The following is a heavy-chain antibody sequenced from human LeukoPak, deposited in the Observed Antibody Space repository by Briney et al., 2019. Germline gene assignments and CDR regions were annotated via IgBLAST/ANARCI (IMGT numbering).Heavy chain of an antibody. D-gene: IGHD2-15*01. V-gene: IGHV4-34*01. CDR3: ARGVGDCSGGSCYSITNFDF. CDR2: INLSGST. Sequence: SETLSLTCAVYGGSFSGYYWSWISQPPGEGLEWIGEINLSGSTNYNPSLKSRVTISVETSKNQFSLKLSSVTAADTAVYYCARGVGDCSGGSCYSITNFDFWGQGTLVTVSS. CDR1: GGSFSGYY. J-gene: IGHJ4*02.